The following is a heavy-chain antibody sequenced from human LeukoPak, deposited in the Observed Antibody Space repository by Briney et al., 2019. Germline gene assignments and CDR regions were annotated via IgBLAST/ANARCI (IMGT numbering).Heavy chain of an antibody. CDR3: ARAPLGDRNYFDY. CDR2: IWYDGSNK. CDR1: GFSFSRYG. D-gene: IGHD3-16*01. J-gene: IGHJ4*02. V-gene: IGHV3-33*01. Sequence: PGGSLRLSCVASGFSFSRYGMHWVRQAPGKGLEWVAVIWYDGSNKYYADSVKGRFTISRDNSKNTLYLQMNSLRAEDTAVYYCARAPLGDRNYFDYWGQGTLVTVSS.